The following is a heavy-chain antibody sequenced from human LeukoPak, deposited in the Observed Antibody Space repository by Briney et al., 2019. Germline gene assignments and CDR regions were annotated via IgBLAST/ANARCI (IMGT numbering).Heavy chain of an antibody. Sequence: PGGSLRLSCAASGFTFSSCDMHWVRQATGKGLEWVSAIGTAGDTYYPGSVKGRFTISRENAKNSLYLQMNSLRAGDTAVYYCASSSISQTKYGDYWYFDLWGRGTLATVSS. CDR3: ASSSISQTKYGDYWYFDL. D-gene: IGHD4-17*01. CDR2: IGTAGDT. CDR1: GFTFSSCD. J-gene: IGHJ2*01. V-gene: IGHV3-13*04.